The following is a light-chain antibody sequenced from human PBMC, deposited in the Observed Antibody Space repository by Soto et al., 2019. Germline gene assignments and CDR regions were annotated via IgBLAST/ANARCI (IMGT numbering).Light chain of an antibody. CDR1: SSDVGAYNY. V-gene: IGLV2-8*01. Sequence: QSALTQPPSASGSPGQSVTIPCTGTSSDVGAYNYVSWYQQHPGKAPKLVIYGVTERPSGVPDRFSGSKSGNTASLTVSGLQSEDEADYYCAAWDDSLNGVVFGGGTKLTVL. CDR3: AAWDDSLNGVV. J-gene: IGLJ2*01. CDR2: GVT.